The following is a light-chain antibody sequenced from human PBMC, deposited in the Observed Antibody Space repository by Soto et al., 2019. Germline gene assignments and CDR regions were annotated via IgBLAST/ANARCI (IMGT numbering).Light chain of an antibody. CDR2: AAS. Sequence: DIEMTQSPSSLSASVGDRVTITCRASQGISNFLAWYQHKPGKVPKLLIYAASTLQSGVPSRFSGSGSGTDFTLTISSLQPEDVATYYCQKYRSAPSLTFGGGTKVKIK. CDR3: QKYRSAPSLT. CDR1: QGISNF. J-gene: IGKJ4*01. V-gene: IGKV1-27*01.